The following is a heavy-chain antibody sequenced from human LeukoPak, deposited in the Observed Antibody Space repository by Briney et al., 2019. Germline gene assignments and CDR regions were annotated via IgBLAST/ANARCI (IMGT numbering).Heavy chain of an antibody. D-gene: IGHD3-22*01. J-gene: IGHJ4*02. Sequence: GRSLRLSCAASGFTFDDYAMHWVRQAPGKGLEWVSGINRNSNSVGYADSVKGRFTISRDNAKNSVYLQMNSLRAEDMAFYFCARSPQSQWLYAHFDYWGQGTLVTVSS. CDR3: ARSPQSQWLYAHFDY. CDR2: INRNSNSV. V-gene: IGHV3-9*03. CDR1: GFTFDDYA.